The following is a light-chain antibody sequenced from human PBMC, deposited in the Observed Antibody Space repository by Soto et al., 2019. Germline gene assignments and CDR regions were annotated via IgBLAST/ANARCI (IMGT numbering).Light chain of an antibody. Sequence: QSALTQPASVSGSPGQSITNSCTGTRSDIGAYNFVSWYQQHPGEVPKLMLYDVNVRPSGVSNRFSGSKSGNTASLTISGLQAEDEADYYCTSWTTSTTMIFGGGTKLTVL. CDR2: DVN. V-gene: IGLV2-14*03. CDR3: TSWTTSTTMI. CDR1: RSDIGAYNF. J-gene: IGLJ2*01.